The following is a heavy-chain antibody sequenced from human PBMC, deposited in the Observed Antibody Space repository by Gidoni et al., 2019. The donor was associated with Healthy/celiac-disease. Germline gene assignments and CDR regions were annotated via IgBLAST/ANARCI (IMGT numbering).Heavy chain of an antibody. CDR1: ARSISSGDYY. V-gene: IGHV4-30-4*01. Sequence: QVQLPESRPGLVKPSQTLSLTCTVPARSISSGDYYWSWIRQPPGKGLEWIGYIYYSGSTYYNPSLKSRVTISVDTSKNQFSLKLSAVTAADTAVYYCARGLTPHYFDYWGQGTLVTVSS. J-gene: IGHJ4*02. CDR3: ARGLTPHYFDY. CDR2: IYYSGST.